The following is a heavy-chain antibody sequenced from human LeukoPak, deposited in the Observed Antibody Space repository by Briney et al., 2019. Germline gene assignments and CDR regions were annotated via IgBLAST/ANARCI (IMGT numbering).Heavy chain of an antibody. V-gene: IGHV3-7*01. Sequence: PGGSLRLSCAASGFTFSSYWMSWVRQAPGKGLEWVANIKQDGSEKYYVDSVKGRFTISRDNAKNSLYLQMNSLRAEDTAVYYCARVGGDSSGYHNWFDPWGQGTLVTVSS. CDR3: ARVGGDSSGYHNWFDP. J-gene: IGHJ5*02. CDR2: IKQDGSEK. CDR1: GFTFSSYW. D-gene: IGHD3-22*01.